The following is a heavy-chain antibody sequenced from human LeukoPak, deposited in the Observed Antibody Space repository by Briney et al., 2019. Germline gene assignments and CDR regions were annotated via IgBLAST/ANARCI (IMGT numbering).Heavy chain of an antibody. D-gene: IGHD5-12*01. CDR1: GGSISSYY. Sequence: SETLSLTCTVSGGSISSYYWSWLRQPPGKGLEWIGNIYDRGSTKYNPSLKSRVTISVDTSKNQFSLKLNSVTAADTAVYYCARAGGSWSFDYLGQGTLVTVSS. CDR2: IYDRGST. V-gene: IGHV4-59*01. J-gene: IGHJ4*02. CDR3: ARAGGSWSFDY.